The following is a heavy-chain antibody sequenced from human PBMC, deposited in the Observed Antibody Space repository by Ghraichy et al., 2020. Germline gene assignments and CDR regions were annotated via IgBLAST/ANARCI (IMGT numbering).Heavy chain of an antibody. CDR3: ARHLLTSGTSAFDI. J-gene: IGHJ3*02. V-gene: IGHV4-59*08. CDR1: GGSISSYH. Sequence: SETLSLTCTVSGGSISSYHWSWIRQPPGKGLEWIAYISYIGSTNYNPSLRSRVTISIDTSKDQFSLKLSSVTAADTAVYYCARHLLTSGTSAFDIWGQGTMVSVSS. CDR2: ISYIGST. D-gene: IGHD6-13*01.